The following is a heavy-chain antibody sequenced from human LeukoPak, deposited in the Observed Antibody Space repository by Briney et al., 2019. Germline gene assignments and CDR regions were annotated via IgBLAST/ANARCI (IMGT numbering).Heavy chain of an antibody. CDR2: IYYTGST. CDR1: GGSISSYY. D-gene: IGHD3-22*01. CDR3: ARGPYYYDSSGYYYSYFDY. J-gene: IGHJ4*02. Sequence: PSETLSLTCTVSGGSISSYYWSWIRQPPGKGLEWIGYIYYTGSTNYNPSLKSRVTISADTSKNQSSLKLGSVTAADTAVYYCARGPYYYDSSGYYYSYFDYWGQGTLVTVSS. V-gene: IGHV4-59*01.